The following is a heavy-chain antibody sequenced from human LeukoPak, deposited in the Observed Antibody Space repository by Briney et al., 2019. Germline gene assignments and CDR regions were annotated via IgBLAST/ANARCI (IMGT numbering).Heavy chain of an antibody. D-gene: IGHD6-19*01. J-gene: IGHJ3*02. CDR2: MNPNSGNT. Sequence: ASVKVSCKASGYTFTSYDINWVRQATGQGLEWMGWMNPNSGNTGYAQKFQGRVTMTRNTSISTAYMELSSLRSEDTAVYYCARGGVPANSGWSTTPGAFDIWGQGTMVTVSS. CDR1: GYTFTSYD. V-gene: IGHV1-8*01. CDR3: ARGGVPANSGWSTTPGAFDI.